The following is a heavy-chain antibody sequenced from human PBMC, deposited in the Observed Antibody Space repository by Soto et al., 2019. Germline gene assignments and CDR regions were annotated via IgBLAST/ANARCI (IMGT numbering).Heavy chain of an antibody. CDR2: ISSSSSYI. CDR1: GFTFSSYS. V-gene: IGHV3-21*01. CDR3: ARVLPPSGWYPYYSDY. Sequence: EVQLVESGGGLVKPGGSLRLSCAASGFTFSSYSMNWVRQAPGKGLEWVSSISSSSSYIYYADSVKGRFTISRDNVKNSPNLQMNSLRAEDTAVYYCARVLPPSGWYPYYSDYWGQGTLVTVSP. J-gene: IGHJ4*02. D-gene: IGHD6-19*01.